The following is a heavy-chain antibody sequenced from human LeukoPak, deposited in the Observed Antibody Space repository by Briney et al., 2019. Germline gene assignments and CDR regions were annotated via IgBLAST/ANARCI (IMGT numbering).Heavy chain of an antibody. J-gene: IGHJ3*02. V-gene: IGHV4-4*07. CDR3: ARDLYCSGGSCKTYFPFDI. CDR2: IYSSGST. Sequence: SETLSLTCTVSGGSISNYYWSWIRQPAGKGLEWIGRIYSSGSTNYNPSLRSRVTMSVDTSKNQFSLKLTSVTAADTAMYYCARDLYCSGGSCKTYFPFDIWGQGTLVTVSS. CDR1: GGSISNYY. D-gene: IGHD2-15*01.